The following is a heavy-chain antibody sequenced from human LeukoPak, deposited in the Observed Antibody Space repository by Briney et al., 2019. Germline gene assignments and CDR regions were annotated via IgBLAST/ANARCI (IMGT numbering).Heavy chain of an antibody. CDR3: ARHVYCTNGICSDY. V-gene: IGHV4-59*08. CDR1: GGSVSSYY. Sequence: SETLSLTCSVSGGSVSSYYWTWIRQPPGKGLEWIGCIYYNGNTDYNPSLKSRVTISVDTSKNQFSLKLSSVTAADTAVYYCARHVYCTNGICSDYWGQGTLVTVSS. J-gene: IGHJ4*02. D-gene: IGHD2-8*01. CDR2: IYYNGNT.